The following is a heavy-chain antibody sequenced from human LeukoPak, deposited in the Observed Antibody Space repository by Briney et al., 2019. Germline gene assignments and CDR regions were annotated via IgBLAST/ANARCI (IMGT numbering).Heavy chain of an antibody. CDR2: ISYDGSNK. CDR1: GFPFSSYG. J-gene: IGHJ3*02. D-gene: IGHD6-19*01. Sequence: QPGRSLRLSCAASGFPFSSYGMHWVRQAPGKGLEWVAVISYDGSNKYYADSVKGRFTISRDNSKNTLYLQMNSLRAEDTAVYYCAKVLSVAGTYDAFDIWGQGTMVTVSS. CDR3: AKVLSVAGTYDAFDI. V-gene: IGHV3-30*18.